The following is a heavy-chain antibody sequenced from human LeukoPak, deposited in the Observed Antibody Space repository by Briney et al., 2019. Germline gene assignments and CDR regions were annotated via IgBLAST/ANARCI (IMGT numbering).Heavy chain of an antibody. CDR2: IYHSGST. CDR3: ARGGVRGVIPTFDY. V-gene: IGHV4-38-2*02. CDR1: GYSISSGYY. Sequence: SETLSLTCTVSGYSISSGYYWGWIRQPPGKGLEWIGSIYHSGSTYYNPSLKSRVTISVDTSKNQFSLKLSSVTAADTAVYYCARGGVRGVIPTFDYWGQGTLVTVSS. J-gene: IGHJ4*02. D-gene: IGHD3-10*01.